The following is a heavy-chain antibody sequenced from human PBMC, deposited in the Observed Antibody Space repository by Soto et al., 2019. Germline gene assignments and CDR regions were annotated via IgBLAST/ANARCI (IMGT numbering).Heavy chain of an antibody. Sequence: QVQLQESGPGLVKPSETLSLTCNISGASITRNYWCWIRQPPGKGLERIVYFSNSGSTNYNPVLKSRVTLSVDTSKTPCSLKPTSVAGVDSGVHYCATWRLRTALDISGLGTMVTVSS. CDR1: GASITRNY. V-gene: IGHV4-59*01. J-gene: IGHJ3*02. D-gene: IGHD3-16*01. CDR2: FSNSGST. CDR3: ATWRLRTALDI.